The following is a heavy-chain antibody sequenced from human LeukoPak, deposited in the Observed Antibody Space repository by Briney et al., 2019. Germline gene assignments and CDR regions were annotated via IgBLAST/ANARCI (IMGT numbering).Heavy chain of an antibody. Sequence: GGSLRLSCAASGFTFSSYSMNWARQAPGKGLEWVSSISSSSSYIYYADSVKGRFTISRDNAKNSLYLQMNSLRAEDTAVSYCARDHAIYDILTGYYKEDYYYYGMDVWGQGTTVTVSS. CDR3: ARDHAIYDILTGYYKEDYYYYGMDV. J-gene: IGHJ6*02. V-gene: IGHV3-21*01. CDR1: GFTFSSYS. CDR2: ISSSSSYI. D-gene: IGHD3-9*01.